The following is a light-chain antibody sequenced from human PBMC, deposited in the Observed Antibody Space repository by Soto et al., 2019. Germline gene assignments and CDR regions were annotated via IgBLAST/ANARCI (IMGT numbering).Light chain of an antibody. Sequence: DIQMTQSPSALSASVGDTVTITCRASQSVSGWLAWYQQKPGKAPKLLIYDVSALPRGVPPRFSGSGSATEFILTINGLQPDDFATYFCQQFKSGTWTFGQGTKVDIK. CDR3: QQFKSGTWT. J-gene: IGKJ1*01. CDR2: DVS. V-gene: IGKV1-5*01. CDR1: QSVSGW.